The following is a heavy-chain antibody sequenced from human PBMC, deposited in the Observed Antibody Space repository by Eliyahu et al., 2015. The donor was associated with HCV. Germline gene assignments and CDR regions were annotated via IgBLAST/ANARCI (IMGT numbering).Heavy chain of an antibody. CDR3: ARDIVATIGAYYYYYGMDV. D-gene: IGHD5-12*01. V-gene: IGHV3-48*03. CDR1: GFXFXXYE. CDR2: ISSSGSTI. J-gene: IGHJ6*02. Sequence: EVQLVESGGGLVQPGGSLRLSCAASGFXFXXYEMNWVRQAPGKGLEWVSYISSSGSTIYYADSVKGRLTISRDNAKNSLYLQMNSLRAEDTAVYYCARDIVATIGAYYYYYGMDVWGQGTTVTVSS.